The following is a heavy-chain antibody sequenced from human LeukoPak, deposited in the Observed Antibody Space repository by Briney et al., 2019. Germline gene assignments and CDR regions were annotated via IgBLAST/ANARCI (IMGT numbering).Heavy chain of an antibody. D-gene: IGHD2-2*02. V-gene: IGHV6-1*01. CDR1: GDSVSSNSAA. Sequence: SRTLSLTCAISGDSVSSNSAAWNWIRQSPSRGLEWLGRTYYRSKWYNDYAVSVKSRITINPDTSKNQFSLQLNSVTPEDTAVYYCARDFDCSSTSCYTRDAFDIWGQGTMVTVSS. CDR2: TYYRSKWYN. J-gene: IGHJ3*02. CDR3: ARDFDCSSTSCYTRDAFDI.